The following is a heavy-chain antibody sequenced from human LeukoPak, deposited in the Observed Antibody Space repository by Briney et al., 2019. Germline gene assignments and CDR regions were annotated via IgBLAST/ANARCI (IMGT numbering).Heavy chain of an antibody. CDR3: ARARTVYYGSGSYQYPDEDY. V-gene: IGHV1-18*01. CDR1: GYIFTNYG. CDR2: ISAYNGNT. J-gene: IGHJ4*02. D-gene: IGHD3-10*01. Sequence: ASVKVSCKASGYIFTNYGISWVRQAPGQGLEWMGWISAYNGNTNYAQKLQDRVTMTTDTSTSTAYMELRSLRSDDTAVYYCARARTVYYGSGSYQYPDEDYWGQGTLVTVSS.